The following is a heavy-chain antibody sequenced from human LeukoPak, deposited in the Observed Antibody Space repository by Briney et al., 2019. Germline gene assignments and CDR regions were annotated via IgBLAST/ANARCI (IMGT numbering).Heavy chain of an antibody. CDR3: ARDHQYYDFWSGYSPVLYYYYYGMDV. CDR1: GGTFSIYA. D-gene: IGHD3-3*01. V-gene: IGHV1-69*05. J-gene: IGHJ6*02. Sequence: VASVKVSCKASGGTFSIYAISWVRQAPGQGLEWMGGIIPIFVTANYAQKLQGRVTMTTDTSTSTAYMELRSLRSDDTAVYYCARDHQYYDFWSGYSPVLYYYYYGMDVWGQGTTVTVSS. CDR2: IIPIFVTA.